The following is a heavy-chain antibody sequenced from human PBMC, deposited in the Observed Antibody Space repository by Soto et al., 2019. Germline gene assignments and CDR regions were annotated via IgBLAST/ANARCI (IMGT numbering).Heavy chain of an antibody. D-gene: IGHD2-15*01. CDR1: GCTVSSYA. V-gene: IGHV1-69*13. CDR3: ARDRSVVVVAAPTYYYYGMDV. Sequence: GASVKVSCKASGCTVSSYAISWVRRAPGQGLEWMGGIIPIFGTANYAQKFQGRVTITADESTSTAYMELSSLRSEDTAVYYCARDRSVVVVAAPTYYYYGMDVWGQGTTVTVSS. J-gene: IGHJ6*02. CDR2: IIPIFGTA.